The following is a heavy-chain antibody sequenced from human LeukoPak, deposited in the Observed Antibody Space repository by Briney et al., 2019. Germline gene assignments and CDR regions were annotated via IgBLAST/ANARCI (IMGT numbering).Heavy chain of an antibody. Sequence: GRSLRLSCAASGFTFSSYGMHWVRQAPGKGLEWVAVISYDGSNKYYADSVKSRFTISRDNSKNTLYLQMNSLRAEDTAVYYCAKGYYYGSGSYYGPFDYWGQGTLVTVSS. V-gene: IGHV3-30*18. J-gene: IGHJ4*02. CDR3: AKGYYYGSGSYYGPFDY. CDR2: ISYDGSNK. CDR1: GFTFSSYG. D-gene: IGHD3-10*01.